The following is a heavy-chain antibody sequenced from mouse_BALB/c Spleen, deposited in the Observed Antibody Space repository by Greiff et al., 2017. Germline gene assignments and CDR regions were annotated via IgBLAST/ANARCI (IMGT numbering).Heavy chain of an antibody. CDR3: AREAYYRYDGYAMDY. V-gene: IGHV14-3*02. Sequence: EVKLVESGAELVKPGASVKLSCTASGFNIKDTYMHWVKQRPEQGLEWIGRIDPANGNTKYDPKFQGKATITADTSSNTAYLQLSSLTSEDTAVYYCAREAYYRYDGYAMDYWGQGTSVTVSS. D-gene: IGHD2-14*01. CDR2: IDPANGNT. CDR1: GFNIKDTY. J-gene: IGHJ4*01.